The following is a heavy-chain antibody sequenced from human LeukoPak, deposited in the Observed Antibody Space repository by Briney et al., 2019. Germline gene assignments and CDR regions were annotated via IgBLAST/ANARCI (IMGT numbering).Heavy chain of an antibody. CDR2: ISAYNGNT. V-gene: IGHV1-18*01. Sequence: ASVKVSCKASGYTFVSHGITWVRQAPGQGLEWMGWISAYNGNTNYAQKVRGRVTMTTDTSTSTAYMELRSLRSDDTAVYYCARDLNWIYVSNRYYFDYWGQGTLVTVSS. J-gene: IGHJ4*02. CDR1: GYTFVSHG. D-gene: IGHD1-7*01. CDR3: ARDLNWIYVSNRYYFDY.